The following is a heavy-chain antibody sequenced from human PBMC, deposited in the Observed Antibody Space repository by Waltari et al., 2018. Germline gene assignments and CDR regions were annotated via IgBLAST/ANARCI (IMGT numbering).Heavy chain of an antibody. CDR1: GFSVSSSF. J-gene: IGHJ3*01. V-gene: IGHV3-53*01. CDR3: AKDVVGYTWDEGVDTIDV. CDR2: LYSASAT. D-gene: IGHD3-3*01. Sequence: EIELVESGGGLSPSGGSLKLSCAASGFSVSSSFMTWVRRAPGKGLECVASLYSASATYYSQSVRGRFLIARDNSKNILYLQMDDRTAEDTAVYYCAKDVVGYTWDEGVDTIDVWGQGAEVVVSS.